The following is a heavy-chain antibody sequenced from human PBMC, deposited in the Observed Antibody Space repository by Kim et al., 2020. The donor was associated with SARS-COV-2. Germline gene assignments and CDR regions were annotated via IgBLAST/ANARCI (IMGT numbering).Heavy chain of an antibody. Sequence: NPSLKGRVTISVDTSKNQFSLKLSSVTAADTAVYYCARLDPGNYYGMDVWGQGTTVTVSS. D-gene: IGHD1-26*01. CDR3: ARLDPGNYYGMDV. V-gene: IGHV4-34*13. J-gene: IGHJ6*02.